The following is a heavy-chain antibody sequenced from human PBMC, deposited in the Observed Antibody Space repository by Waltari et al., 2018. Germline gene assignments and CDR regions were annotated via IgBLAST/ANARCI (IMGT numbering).Heavy chain of an antibody. J-gene: IGHJ4*02. V-gene: IGHV3-7*01. CDR2: IKQDGSET. Sequence: EVQLEESGGGWVQPGGSLRLSCAASGSTLSSYGMTWVRQAPGKGLEWVANIKQDGSETYYADSLKGRFTISRDNAKNSLYLQMNSLRAEDTALYYCARDHVFRGDFWSGYYDSWGQGTLVTVSS. CDR3: ARDHVFRGDFWSGYYDS. CDR1: GSTLSSYG. D-gene: IGHD3-3*01.